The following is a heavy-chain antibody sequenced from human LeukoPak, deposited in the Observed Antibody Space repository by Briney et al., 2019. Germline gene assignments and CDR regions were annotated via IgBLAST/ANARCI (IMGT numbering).Heavy chain of an antibody. D-gene: IGHD1-1*01. Sequence: GGSLRLSCAASGFTFDDYGMSWVRQAPGKGLEWVSGISWNSGSIGYADSVKGRFTISRDNAKNSLYLQMNSLRAEDTALYYCAKSGPLFYWNDAFDIWGQGTMVTVSS. CDR2: ISWNSGSI. J-gene: IGHJ3*02. CDR1: GFTFDDYG. V-gene: IGHV3-9*01. CDR3: AKSGPLFYWNDAFDI.